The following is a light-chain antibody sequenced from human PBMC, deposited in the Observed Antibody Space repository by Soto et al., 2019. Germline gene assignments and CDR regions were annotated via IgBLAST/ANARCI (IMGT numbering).Light chain of an antibody. CDR1: QGISSY. CDR2: AAS. J-gene: IGKJ2*01. Sequence: AIRMTQSPSSFSASTGDRVTITCRASQGISSYLAWYQQKPGKAPKLLIYAASTLQSGVPSRFSGSGSGTDFTLTISCLHSEDFAPYYCQQYYSYPYTFGQGTKLEIK. V-gene: IGKV1-8*01. CDR3: QQYYSYPYT.